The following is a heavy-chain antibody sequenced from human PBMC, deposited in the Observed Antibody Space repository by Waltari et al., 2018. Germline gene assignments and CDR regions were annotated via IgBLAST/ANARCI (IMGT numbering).Heavy chain of an antibody. V-gene: IGHV1-24*01. CDR1: GYTLTELS. CDR3: ATPLSGYYFDY. Sequence: QVQLVQSGAEVKKPGASVKVSCKVSGYTLTELSMHWVRQAPGKGLEWMGGFDPEDGETIYAQKFQGRVTLTADTSTDTAYMELSSLRSEDTAVYYCATPLSGYYFDYWGQGTLVTVSS. CDR2: FDPEDGET. D-gene: IGHD3-10*01. J-gene: IGHJ4*02.